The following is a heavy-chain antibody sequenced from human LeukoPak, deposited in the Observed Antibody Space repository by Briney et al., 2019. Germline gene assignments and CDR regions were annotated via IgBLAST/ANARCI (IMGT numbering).Heavy chain of an antibody. V-gene: IGHV3-48*01. CDR3: AREKDIVARGDAFDI. D-gene: IGHD5-12*01. CDR1: GFTFSSYS. CDR2: ISSSSSTI. Sequence: GGSLRLSCAASGFTFSSYSMNWVRQAPGKGLEWVSYISSSSSTIYYADSVKGRFTISRDNAKNSLYLQMNSLRAEDTAVYYCAREKDIVARGDAFDIWGQGTMVTVSS. J-gene: IGHJ3*02.